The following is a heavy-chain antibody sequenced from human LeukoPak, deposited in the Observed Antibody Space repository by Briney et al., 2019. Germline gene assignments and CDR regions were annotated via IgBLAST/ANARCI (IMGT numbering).Heavy chain of an antibody. CDR3: ARSITSSWYGDFQH. V-gene: IGHV4-59*01. CDR2: IYYSGST. Sequence: SETLSLTCTVSGGTISGYFRSWIRQPPGKGLEWIGYIYYSGSTNYNPYLKSRVTISVDTSKNQFSLKLSSVTAADTAVYYCARSITSSWYGDFQHWGQGTLVTVSS. D-gene: IGHD6-13*01. CDR1: GGTISGYF. J-gene: IGHJ1*01.